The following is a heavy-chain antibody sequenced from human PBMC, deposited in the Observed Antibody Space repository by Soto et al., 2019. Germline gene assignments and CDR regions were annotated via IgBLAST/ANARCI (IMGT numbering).Heavy chain of an antibody. D-gene: IGHD3-16*01. V-gene: IGHV3-74*01. CDR2: INPDESWT. Sequence: EVQLVESGGGLVQPGGSLRLSCAASGFTFSRYWMHWVRQAPGKGLVGVSRINPDESWTDYADSVEGRFTISRDNAKNTLYLQLNSLRVEVTAVYYCARPRGNANSAFELWGLGTMVAVSS. J-gene: IGHJ3*01. CDR1: GFTFSRYW. CDR3: ARPRGNANSAFEL.